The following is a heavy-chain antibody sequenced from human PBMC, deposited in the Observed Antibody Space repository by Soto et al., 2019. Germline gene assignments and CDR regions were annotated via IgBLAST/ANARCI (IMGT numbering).Heavy chain of an antibody. CDR3: VRDIR. Sequence: EVQLVESGGGLVQPGGSLRLSCAASGFTFRSSWMYWVRQTPGKGPVWVSCINGDGSVIYYADSVKGRFTISRDNARDTLYLQMNSLTTEDSAVYYCVRDIRWGQGTLVSVSS. V-gene: IGHV3-74*01. J-gene: IGHJ4*02. CDR2: INGDGSVI. CDR1: GFTFRSSW.